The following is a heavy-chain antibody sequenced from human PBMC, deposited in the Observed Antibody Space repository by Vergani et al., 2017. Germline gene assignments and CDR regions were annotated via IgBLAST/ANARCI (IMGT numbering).Heavy chain of an antibody. CDR1: GGSISSYY. D-gene: IGHD6-13*01. CDR3: ARAYRSIYPGNFDY. Sequence: QLQLQESGPGLVKPSETLSLTCTVSGGSISSYYWSWIRQPAGKGLEWIGRIYTSGSTNYNPSLKSRVTISVDTSKNPFSLKLSSVTAADTAVYYCARAYRSIYPGNFDYWGQGTLVTVSS. V-gene: IGHV4-4*07. J-gene: IGHJ4*02. CDR2: IYTSGST.